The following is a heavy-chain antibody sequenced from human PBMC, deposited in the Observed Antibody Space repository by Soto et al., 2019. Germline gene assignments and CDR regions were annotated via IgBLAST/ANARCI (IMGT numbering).Heavy chain of an antibody. CDR2: ITAYGDST. J-gene: IGHJ5*02. CDR1: GFTFSNYA. D-gene: IGHD6-19*01. V-gene: IGHV3-23*01. CDR3: AKDPLWYDSELYPPPGFDP. Sequence: EVQLLESGGGFVQPGGSLRLSCAASGFTFSNYAMSWVRQAPGKGLEWVSAITAYGDSTHYADSVKGRFTISRDSPKNTLYMQMDSLRSEDTAVYYCAKDPLWYDSELYPPPGFDPGGQGTLVTVSS.